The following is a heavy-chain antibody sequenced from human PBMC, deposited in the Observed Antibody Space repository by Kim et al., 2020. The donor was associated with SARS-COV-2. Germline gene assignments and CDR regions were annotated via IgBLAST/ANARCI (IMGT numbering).Heavy chain of an antibody. D-gene: IGHD3-16*01. Sequence: ASVKVSCKASGYTFTSYDINWVRQATGQGLEWMGWMNPNSGNTGYAQKFQGRVTMTRNTSISTAYMELSSLRSEDTAVYYCARGGARGVYDYVWGSYPSLYYYYGMDVWGQGTTVTVSS. CDR3: ARGGARGVYDYVWGSYPSLYYYYGMDV. J-gene: IGHJ6*02. V-gene: IGHV1-8*01. CDR1: GYTFTSYD. CDR2: MNPNSGNT.